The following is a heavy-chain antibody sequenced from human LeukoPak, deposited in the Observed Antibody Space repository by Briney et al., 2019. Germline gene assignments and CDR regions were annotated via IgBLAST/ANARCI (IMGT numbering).Heavy chain of an antibody. V-gene: IGHV3-73*01. J-gene: IGHJ6*03. CDR1: GFTFSGSA. CDR3: TSWGVVTEVHDYYYYYYMDV. Sequence: GGPLRLSCAASGFTFSGSAMHWVRQASGKGLEWVGRIRSKANSYATAYAASVKGRFTISRDDSKNTAYLQMNSLKTEDTAVYYCTSWGVVTEVHDYYYYYYMDVWGKGTTVTVSS. CDR2: IRSKANSYAT. D-gene: IGHD2-21*02.